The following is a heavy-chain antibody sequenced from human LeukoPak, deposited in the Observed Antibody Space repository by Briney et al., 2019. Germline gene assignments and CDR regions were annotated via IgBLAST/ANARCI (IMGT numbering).Heavy chain of an antibody. V-gene: IGHV3-23*01. CDR2: ISGSGGST. Sequence: GGSLRLSCAASGFSFSSFAMSWVRQAPGKGLEWVSAISGSGGSTYYADSVKGRFTVSRDNSKNTLYLQMNSMRAEDTAVYYCARERGTDFDPWGQGTLVTVSS. J-gene: IGHJ5*02. CDR3: ARERGTDFDP. D-gene: IGHD1-1*01. CDR1: GFSFSSFA.